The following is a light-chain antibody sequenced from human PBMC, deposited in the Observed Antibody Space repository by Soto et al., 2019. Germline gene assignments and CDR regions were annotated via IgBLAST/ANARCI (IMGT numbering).Light chain of an antibody. J-gene: IGLJ3*02. V-gene: IGLV2-14*01. Sequence: QSVLTQPASVSGSPGQSITISCTGTSSDVGGYNYVSWYQQHPGKAPKLMIYEVSNRPSGVSNRFSGSKSGNTASLTISGLQAEDEADYYCAVWDDGLDAWMFGGGTKVTVL. CDR1: SSDVGGYNY. CDR3: AVWDDGLDAWM. CDR2: EVS.